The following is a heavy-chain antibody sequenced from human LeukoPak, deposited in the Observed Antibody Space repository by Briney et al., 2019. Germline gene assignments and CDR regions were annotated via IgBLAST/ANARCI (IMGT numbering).Heavy chain of an antibody. V-gene: IGHV3-15*01. CDR2: IKSKTDGGTT. J-gene: IGHJ6*02. Sequence: GGSLRLSCAASGFTFSNAWMSWVRQAPGKGLEWVGRIKSKTDGGTTDYAAPVKGRFTISRDDSKNTLYLQMNSLKTEDTAVYYCTTDLRYYGSGSYYNDWAYYYYGMDVWGQGTTVTVSS. CDR1: GFTFSNAW. D-gene: IGHD3-10*01. CDR3: TTDLRYYGSGSYYNDWAYYYYGMDV.